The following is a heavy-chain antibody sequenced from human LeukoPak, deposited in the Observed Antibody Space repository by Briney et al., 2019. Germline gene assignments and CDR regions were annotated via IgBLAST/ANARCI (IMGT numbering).Heavy chain of an antibody. Sequence: GSGPTLVNPTQTLTLTCTFSGFSLSTSGVGVGWTRQPPGKALEWLALIYWDDDKRYSPSLKSRLTITKDTSKNQVVLTMTNMDPVDTATYYCARQYCGGDCWRWDYWGQGTLVTVSS. CDR2: IYWDDDK. CDR1: GFSLSTSGVG. D-gene: IGHD2-21*02. J-gene: IGHJ4*02. V-gene: IGHV2-5*02. CDR3: ARQYCGGDCWRWDY.